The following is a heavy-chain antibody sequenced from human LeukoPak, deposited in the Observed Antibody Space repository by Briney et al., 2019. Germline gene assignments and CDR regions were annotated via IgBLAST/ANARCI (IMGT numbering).Heavy chain of an antibody. J-gene: IGHJ4*02. V-gene: IGHV3-43*02. CDR1: GFAFHNYA. CDR3: AKDIASAWSFDY. Sequence: PGGSLRLSCAASGFAFHNYAMHWVRQAPGKGLEWVSLKGNGDTTYNADSVNGRFTISRDNSKNSLYLQINSLRTEDTALYYCAKDIASAWSFDYWGQGTLVTVSS. D-gene: IGHD6-19*01. CDR2: KGNGDTT.